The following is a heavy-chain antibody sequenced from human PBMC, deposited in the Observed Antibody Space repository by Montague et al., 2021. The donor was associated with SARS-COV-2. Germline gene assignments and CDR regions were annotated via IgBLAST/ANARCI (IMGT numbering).Heavy chain of an antibody. Sequence: PELVKPTQTLTLTCTFSGFSLSTSGLCVSWIRQPPGKALEWLARSDWDDDKYYSTSLKTRLTISKDTSKNQVVLTMTNMDPVDTATYYCARMSAGATIAFDYWGQGTLVTVSS. CDR1: GFSLSTSGLC. V-gene: IGHV2-70*11. CDR3: ARMSAGATIAFDY. J-gene: IGHJ4*02. D-gene: IGHD1-26*01. CDR2: SDWDDDK.